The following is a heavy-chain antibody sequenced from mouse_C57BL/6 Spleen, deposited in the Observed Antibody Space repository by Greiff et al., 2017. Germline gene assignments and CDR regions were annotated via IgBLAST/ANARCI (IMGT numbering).Heavy chain of an antibody. J-gene: IGHJ4*01. CDR2: IWSGGST. Sequence: VQLQESGPGLVQPSQSLSITCTVSGFSLTSYGVHWVRQSPGKGLEWLGVIWSGGSTDYNAAFISRLSISKDNSKSQVFFKMNSLQADDTAIYYCASFYYGNYAAMDYWGQGTSVTVSS. V-gene: IGHV2-2*01. CDR1: GFSLTSYG. CDR3: ASFYYGNYAAMDY. D-gene: IGHD2-1*01.